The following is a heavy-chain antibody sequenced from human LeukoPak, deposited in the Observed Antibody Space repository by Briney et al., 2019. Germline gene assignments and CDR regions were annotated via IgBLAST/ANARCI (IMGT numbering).Heavy chain of an antibody. J-gene: IGHJ5*02. D-gene: IGHD5-12*01. V-gene: IGHV4-4*07. Sequence: SETLSLTCTVSGGSMNQYYWSWIRQPAGRGLEWIGRIYSSGNTFYKASLKSRVTMSVDTSNNQFFLKLTSVTAADTAVYYCAREARSGYEGFWSDPWGQGTLVTVSS. CDR3: AREARSGYEGFWSDP. CDR2: IYSSGNT. CDR1: GGSMNQYY.